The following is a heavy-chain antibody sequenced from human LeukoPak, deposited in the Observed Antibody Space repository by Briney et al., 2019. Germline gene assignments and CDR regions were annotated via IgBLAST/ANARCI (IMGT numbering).Heavy chain of an antibody. D-gene: IGHD3-10*01. CDR1: GGSISSYY. CDR3: ARGGRAPRYYYYMDV. J-gene: IGHJ6*03. CDR2: IYTSGST. V-gene: IGHV4-4*07. Sequence: PSETLSLTCTVSGGSISSYYWSWIRQPPGKGLEWIGRIYTSGSTNYNPSLKSRVTMSVDTSKNQFSLKLSSVTAADTAVYYCARGGRAPRYYYYMDVWGKGTTVTVSS.